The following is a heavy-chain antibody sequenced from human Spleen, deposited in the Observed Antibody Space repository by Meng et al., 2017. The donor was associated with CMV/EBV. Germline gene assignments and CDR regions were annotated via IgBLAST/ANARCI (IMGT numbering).Heavy chain of an antibody. V-gene: IGHV4-34*01. D-gene: IGHD6-19*01. CDR2: INHSGST. CDR1: GGSFSCYY. Sequence: FAVFGGSFSCYYWSWIRQPPGKGLEWIGEINHSGSTNYNPSLKSRVTISVDTSKNQFSLKLSSVTAADTAVYYCARDGAVAGGFYDYWGQGTLVTVSS. J-gene: IGHJ4*02. CDR3: ARDGAVAGGFYDY.